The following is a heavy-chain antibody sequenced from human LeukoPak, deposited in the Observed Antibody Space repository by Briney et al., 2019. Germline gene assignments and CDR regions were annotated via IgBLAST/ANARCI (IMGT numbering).Heavy chain of an antibody. CDR3: AKSRVRGVYYFDY. J-gene: IGHJ4*02. Sequence: GRTLRLSCAASGFTFRTYGMNWVRQAPGKGLEWVAIISYDGSNEDYADSVKGRFTISRDNSKNTLYLQMNSLRAEDSAVYYCAKSRVRGVYYFDYWGQGTLVTVSS. D-gene: IGHD3-10*02. CDR2: ISYDGSNE. V-gene: IGHV3-30*18. CDR1: GFTFRTYG.